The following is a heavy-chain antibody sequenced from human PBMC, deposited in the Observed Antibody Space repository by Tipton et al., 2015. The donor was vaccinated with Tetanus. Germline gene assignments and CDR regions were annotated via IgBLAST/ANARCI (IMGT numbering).Heavy chain of an antibody. V-gene: IGHV5-51*01. Sequence: QSGAEVKKPGESLKISCKASGYDFNNYWIGWVRQTPDKGLEWMAIIYPGDGDVKYSPSFQGQVTISADTSTKTAYLQWSSLRASDTALFYCARLRWNYSFRPYYFDSWGLGTLVTVPS. CDR2: IYPGDGDV. J-gene: IGHJ4*02. CDR3: ARLRWNYSFRPYYFDS. CDR1: GYDFNNYW. D-gene: IGHD1-7*01.